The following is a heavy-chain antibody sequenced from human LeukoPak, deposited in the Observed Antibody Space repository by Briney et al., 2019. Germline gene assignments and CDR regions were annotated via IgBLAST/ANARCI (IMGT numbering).Heavy chain of an antibody. Sequence: PGGSLRLSCAASGITLGGYLMSWVRQAPGKGLEWVANIKPDGSEENYVDSVKGRFTISRDNAKNSLSLQMNSLRADDTAVYYCVRDRGRASTDYWGQGTLVTVSS. V-gene: IGHV3-7*01. CDR2: IKPDGSEE. D-gene: IGHD1-26*01. CDR3: VRDRGRASTDY. CDR1: GITLGGYL. J-gene: IGHJ4*02.